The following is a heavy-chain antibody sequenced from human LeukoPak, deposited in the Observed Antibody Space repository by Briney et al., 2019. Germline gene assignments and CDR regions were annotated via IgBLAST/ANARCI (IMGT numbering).Heavy chain of an antibody. CDR2: ISSSSSYI. V-gene: IGHV3-21*01. D-gene: IGHD2-2*01. J-gene: IGHJ4*02. CDR1: GFTFSSYS. Sequence: GGSLRLSCAASGFTFSSYSMNWVRQAPGKGREWVSSISSSSSYIYYADSVKGRFTISRDNAKNSLYLQMNSLRAEDTAVYYCARDEGYCSSTSCYSDYWGQGTLVTVSS. CDR3: ARDEGYCSSTSCYSDY.